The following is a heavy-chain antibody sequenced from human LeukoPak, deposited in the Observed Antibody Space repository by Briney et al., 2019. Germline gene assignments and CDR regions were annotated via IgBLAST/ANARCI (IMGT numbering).Heavy chain of an antibody. J-gene: IGHJ4*02. CDR2: MNPNSGNT. CDR3: ARGLSGSGYYFYYFDY. V-gene: IGHV1-8*01. Sequence: ASVKVSCKASGYTFTSYDINWVRQATGQGLEWMGWMNPNSGNTGYAQKFQGRVTMTRSTSISTAYMELSSLRSEDTAVYYCARGLSGSGYYFYYFDYWGQGTLVTVSS. CDR1: GYTFTSYD. D-gene: IGHD3-22*01.